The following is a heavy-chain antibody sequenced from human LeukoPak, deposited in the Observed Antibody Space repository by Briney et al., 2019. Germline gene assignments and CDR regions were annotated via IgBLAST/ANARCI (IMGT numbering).Heavy chain of an antibody. CDR3: ARGLGSSSSGY. V-gene: IGHV4-34*01. Sequence: PSETLSLTCAVYGGSFSGYYWSWIRQPPGKGLEWIGESNHSGSTNYNPSLKSRVTISVDTSKNQFSLKLSSVTAADTAVYYCARGLGSSSSGYWGQGTLVTVSS. J-gene: IGHJ4*02. D-gene: IGHD6-6*01. CDR2: SNHSGST. CDR1: GGSFSGYY.